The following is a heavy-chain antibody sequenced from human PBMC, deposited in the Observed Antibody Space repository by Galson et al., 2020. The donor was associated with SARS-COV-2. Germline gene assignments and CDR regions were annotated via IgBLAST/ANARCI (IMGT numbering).Heavy chain of an antibody. CDR2: TYYRSQWST. Sequence: SQTPSLTCAISGDSVSSNSAAWNWIRQSPSRGLEWLGRTYYRSQWSTDYAVSVKSRITINPDTSKNQFSLQLNSVTPEDTAIYYCAGRVAGAGSLHSWGQGTMVIVSS. V-gene: IGHV6-1*01. CDR1: GDSVSSNSAA. D-gene: IGHD6-13*01. J-gene: IGHJ3*02. CDR3: AGRVAGAGSLHS.